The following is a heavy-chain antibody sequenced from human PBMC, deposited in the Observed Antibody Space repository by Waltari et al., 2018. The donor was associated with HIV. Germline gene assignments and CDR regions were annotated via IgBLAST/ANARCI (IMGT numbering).Heavy chain of an antibody. Sequence: HLQLHESVPGRAKSSETLSLPCTLSGGSMTSSRYYWGGIRQSPGKGLEWIGSMSYSGSTYNNASLSSRLTISVDTSKSQFSLKLTSVTAADTAMYYCARSFSGYSNCFDPWGQGTLVTVAS. D-gene: IGHD5-12*01. CDR1: GGSMTSSRYY. CDR2: MSYSGST. V-gene: IGHV4-39*01. CDR3: ARSFSGYSNCFDP. J-gene: IGHJ5*02.